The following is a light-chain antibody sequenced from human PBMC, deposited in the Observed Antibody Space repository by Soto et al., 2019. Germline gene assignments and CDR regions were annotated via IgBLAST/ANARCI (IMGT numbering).Light chain of an antibody. CDR1: QSISSW. CDR2: KAS. Sequence: IRMTQSPSSLSASTGDRVTITCRASQSISSWLAWYQQKPGKAPKLLIYKASSLESGVPSRFSGSGSGTEFTLTISSLQPDDFATYYCQQYNSYSYTFGQGTKVDIK. CDR3: QQYNSYSYT. J-gene: IGKJ2*01. V-gene: IGKV1-5*03.